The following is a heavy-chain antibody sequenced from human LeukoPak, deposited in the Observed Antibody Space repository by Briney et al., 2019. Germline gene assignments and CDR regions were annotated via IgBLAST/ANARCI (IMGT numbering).Heavy chain of an antibody. CDR3: AKDPVLLWFGELDV. D-gene: IGHD3-10*01. CDR2: IKQDGSEK. V-gene: IGHV3-7*03. CDR1: GFTFSNYA. J-gene: IGHJ4*02. Sequence: PGRSLRLSCAASGFTFSNYALHWVRQAPGKGLEWVANIKQDGSEKYYVDSVKGRFTISRDNAKNSLYLQMNSLRAEDTAVYYCAKDPVLLWFGELDVWGQGTLVTVSS.